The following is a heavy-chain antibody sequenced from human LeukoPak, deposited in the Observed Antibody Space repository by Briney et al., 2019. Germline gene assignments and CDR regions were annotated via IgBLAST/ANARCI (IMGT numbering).Heavy chain of an antibody. CDR1: GFTFSSYA. V-gene: IGHV3-23*01. J-gene: IGHJ4*02. Sequence: RSGGSLRLSCAASGFTFSSYAMSWVRQAPGKGLEWVSAISGSGGSTYYADSVKGRFTTSRDNSKNTLYLQMNSLRAEDTAVYYCAKHGGWEPLPGFDYWGQGTLVTVSS. CDR3: AKHGGWEPLPGFDY. D-gene: IGHD1-26*01. CDR2: ISGSGGST.